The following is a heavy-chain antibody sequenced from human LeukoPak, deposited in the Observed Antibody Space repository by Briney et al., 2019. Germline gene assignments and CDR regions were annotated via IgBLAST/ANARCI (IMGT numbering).Heavy chain of an antibody. CDR3: AKAGDYDILTGYPLIDY. V-gene: IGHV3-23*01. Sequence: GSLRLSCAASGFTLSSYAMSWVRQAPGKGLEWVSAISGSGGSTYYADSVKGRFTISRDNSKNTLYLQMNSLRAEDTAVYYCAKAGDYDILTGYPLIDYWGQGTLVTVSS. CDR1: GFTLSSYA. D-gene: IGHD3-9*01. J-gene: IGHJ4*02. CDR2: ISGSGGST.